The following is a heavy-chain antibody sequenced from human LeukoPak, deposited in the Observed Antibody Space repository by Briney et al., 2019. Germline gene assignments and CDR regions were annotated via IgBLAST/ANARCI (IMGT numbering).Heavy chain of an antibody. CDR1: GGSISSSSYY. CDR2: INHSGST. CDR3: ARGGYSYGYHDY. D-gene: IGHD5-18*01. Sequence: SETLSLTCTVSGGSISSSSYYWSWIRQPPGKGLEWIGEINHSGSTNYNPSLKSRVTISVDTSKNQFSLKLSSVTAADTAVYYCARGGYSYGYHDYWGQGTLVTVSS. J-gene: IGHJ4*02. V-gene: IGHV4-39*07.